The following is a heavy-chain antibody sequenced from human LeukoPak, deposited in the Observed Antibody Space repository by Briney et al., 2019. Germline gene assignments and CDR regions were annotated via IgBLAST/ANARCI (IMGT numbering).Heavy chain of an antibody. V-gene: IGHV1-8*01. CDR2: MNPNSGNT. CDR3: ARGKYYDFWSGYFYYYYGMDV. J-gene: IGHJ6*02. Sequence: ASVKVSCKASGYTFTSYDINWVRQATGQGLEWMGWMNPNSGNTGYAQKFQGSVTMTRNTSISTAYMELSSLRSEDTAVYYCARGKYYDFWSGYFYYYYGMDVWGQGTTVTVSS. CDR1: GYTFTSYD. D-gene: IGHD3-3*01.